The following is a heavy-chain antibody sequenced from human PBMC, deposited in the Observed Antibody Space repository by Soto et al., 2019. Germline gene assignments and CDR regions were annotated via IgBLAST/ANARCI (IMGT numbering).Heavy chain of an antibody. Sequence: GGSLRLSCAASGFTFSSYSMNWVRQAPGKGLEWVSSISSSSSYIYYADSVKGRFTISRDNAKNSLYLQMNSLRAEDTAVYYCAAASIAAAGTFDYWGQGTLVTVSS. CDR1: GFTFSSYS. CDR3: AAASIAAAGTFDY. V-gene: IGHV3-21*01. J-gene: IGHJ4*02. D-gene: IGHD6-13*01. CDR2: ISSSSSYI.